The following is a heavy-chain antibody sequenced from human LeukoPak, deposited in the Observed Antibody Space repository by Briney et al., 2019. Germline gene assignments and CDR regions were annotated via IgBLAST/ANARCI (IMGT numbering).Heavy chain of an antibody. CDR1: GFTFSSYA. CDR3: ANAQYSSGWGPDY. Sequence: AGGSLRLSCAASGFTFSSYAMSWVRQAPGKGLEWVSAISGSGGSTYYADSVKGRFTISRDNSKNTLYLQMNSLRAEDTAVYYCANAQYSSGWGPDYWGQGTLVTVAS. V-gene: IGHV3-23*01. CDR2: ISGSGGST. J-gene: IGHJ4*02. D-gene: IGHD6-19*01.